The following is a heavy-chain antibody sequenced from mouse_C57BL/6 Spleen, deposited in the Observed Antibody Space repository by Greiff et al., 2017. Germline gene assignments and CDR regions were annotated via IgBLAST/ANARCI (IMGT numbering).Heavy chain of an antibody. CDR1: GYTFTSYW. Sequence: QVQLKQPGAELVKPGASVKLSCKASGYTFTSYWMQWVKQRPGQGLEWIGEIDPSDSYTNYNQKFKGKATLTVDTSSSTAYMQLSSLTSEDSAVYYCARYPFITTVVAPSFDYWGQGTTLTVSS. D-gene: IGHD1-1*01. J-gene: IGHJ2*01. CDR2: IDPSDSYT. CDR3: ARYPFITTVVAPSFDY. V-gene: IGHV1-50*01.